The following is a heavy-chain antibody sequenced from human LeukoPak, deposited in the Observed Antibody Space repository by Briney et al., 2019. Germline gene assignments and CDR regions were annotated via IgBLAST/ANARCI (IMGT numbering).Heavy chain of an antibody. CDR3: AKDVDYGGNSGGFDY. V-gene: IGHV3-9*01. D-gene: IGHD4-23*01. CDR2: ISWNSGNI. J-gene: IGHJ4*02. CDR1: GFTFDDYA. Sequence: PGGSLRLSCAASGFTFDDYAMHWVRQAPGKGLEWVSGISWNSGNIGYADSVKGRFTISRDYAKNSLYLQMSSLRAEDTALYYCAKDVDYGGNSGGFDYWGQGTLVTVSS.